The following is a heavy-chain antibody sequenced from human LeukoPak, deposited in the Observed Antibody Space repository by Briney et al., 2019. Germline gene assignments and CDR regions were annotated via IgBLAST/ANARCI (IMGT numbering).Heavy chain of an antibody. J-gene: IGHJ4*02. CDR3: AGSGRAALFDY. CDR1: GFTVSGNY. CDR2: IYSGGNT. D-gene: IGHD6-6*01. Sequence: GGSLRLSCAASGFTVSGNYMSWVRQAPGKGLEWVSIIYSGGNTYYADSVKGRFTISRDNSKNTLYLQMNSLRVEDTAVYYCAGSGRAALFDYWGQGTLVTVSS. V-gene: IGHV3-53*01.